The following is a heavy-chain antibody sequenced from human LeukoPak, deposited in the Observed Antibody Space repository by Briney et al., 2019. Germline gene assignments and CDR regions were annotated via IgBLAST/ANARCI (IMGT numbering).Heavy chain of an antibody. CDR3: ARAGYSSGWYGGWFDP. Sequence: PSETLSLTCAVSGYSISSGYYWGWIRQPPGKGLEWIGSMYHGGRTYYNPSLKSRVTISVDTSKNQFSLNLTSVTAADTAVYYCARAGYSSGWYGGWFDPWGQGTLVTVSS. V-gene: IGHV4-38-2*01. CDR1: GYSISSGYY. J-gene: IGHJ5*02. D-gene: IGHD6-19*01. CDR2: MYHGGRT.